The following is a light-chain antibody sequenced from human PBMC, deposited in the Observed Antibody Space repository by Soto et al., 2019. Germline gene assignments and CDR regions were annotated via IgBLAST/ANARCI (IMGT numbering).Light chain of an antibody. J-gene: IGKJ5*01. CDR3: QQSYSTPIT. CDR2: AAS. V-gene: IGKV1-39*01. Sequence: VQMTQSQSSLSASVGDRVTITCRASQSISSYLNWYQQKPGKAPKLLIYAASSLQSGVPSRFSGSGSGTDFTLTISSLQPEDFATYYCQQSYSTPITFGQGTRLEN. CDR1: QSISSY.